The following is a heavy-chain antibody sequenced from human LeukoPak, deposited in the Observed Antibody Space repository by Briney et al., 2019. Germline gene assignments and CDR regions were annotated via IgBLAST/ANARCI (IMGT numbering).Heavy chain of an antibody. D-gene: IGHD7-27*01. V-gene: IGHV3-23*01. J-gene: IGHJ6*03. CDR2: INGRAATT. CDR3: AKAPATGEGYYFYYMDV. CDR1: GFTFSSYA. Sequence: GGSLRLSCAASGFASGFTFSSYAMSWVRQAPGKGLEWVASINGRAATTYYADSVKGRFTISRDNSKNTLYLQLNSLGADDTAVYYCAKAPATGEGYYFYYMDVWGKGTTVTVSS.